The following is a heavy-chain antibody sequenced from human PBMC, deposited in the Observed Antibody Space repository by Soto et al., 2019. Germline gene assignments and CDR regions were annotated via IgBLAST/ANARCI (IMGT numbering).Heavy chain of an antibody. J-gene: IGHJ6*02. CDR3: ARGETYLGV. CDR1: RDTFNKYA. Sequence: QVQLVQSGAEVKKPGSSVKVSCKTSRDTFNKYAFNWVRQAPGQGLEWMGWIIPIFSSRNYAEKFQGRVTITADDSTSTAYRELRSLRLEDTAVYYCARGETYLGVWGQGTTVTVSS. CDR2: IIPIFSSR. V-gene: IGHV1-69*01.